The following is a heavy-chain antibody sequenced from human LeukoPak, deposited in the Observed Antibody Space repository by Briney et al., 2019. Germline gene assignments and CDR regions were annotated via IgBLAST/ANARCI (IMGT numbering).Heavy chain of an antibody. V-gene: IGHV1-2*02. Sequence: ASVKVSCKASGDTFSGYYMHWVRQAPGQGLEWMGWIYPNSGGTDYAQKFQGRVTMTRDTSISTAYMELSRLRSDDTAVYYCARPSGSTGGYYYYMDVWGKGTTVIVSS. CDR2: IYPNSGGT. D-gene: IGHD1-26*01. CDR3: ARPSGSTGGYYYYMDV. CDR1: GDTFSGYY. J-gene: IGHJ6*03.